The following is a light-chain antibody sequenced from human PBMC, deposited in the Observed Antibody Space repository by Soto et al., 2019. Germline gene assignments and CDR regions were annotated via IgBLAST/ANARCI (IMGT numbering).Light chain of an antibody. CDR3: NSFTSSSNLV. CDR2: DVS. CDR1: SSDVGGYNY. Sequence: QSALTQPASVSGSPGQSITISCTGTSSDVGGYNYVSWYQQQPGKAPKLMIYDVSNRPSGVSNRFSGSKSDNTASLTISGLQAEAEADYYCNSFTSSSNLVFGGGTKLTVL. J-gene: IGLJ2*01. V-gene: IGLV2-14*01.